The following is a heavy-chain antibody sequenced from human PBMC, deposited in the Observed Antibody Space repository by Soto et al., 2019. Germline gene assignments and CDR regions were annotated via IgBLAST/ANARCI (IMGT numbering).Heavy chain of an antibody. CDR2: INAGNGNT. V-gene: IGHV1-3*01. Sequence: ASVKVSCKASGYTFTSYAMHWVRQAPGQRLEWMGWINAGNGNTKYSQKFQGRVTITRDTSASTAYMELSSLRSEDTAVYYCARWSQYYDFWSGYYTVSDYWGQGTLVTVSS. CDR1: GYTFTSYA. J-gene: IGHJ4*02. CDR3: ARWSQYYDFWSGYYTVSDY. D-gene: IGHD3-3*01.